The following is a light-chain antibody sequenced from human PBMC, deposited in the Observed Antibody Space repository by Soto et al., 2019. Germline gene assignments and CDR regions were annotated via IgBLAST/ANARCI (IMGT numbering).Light chain of an antibody. V-gene: IGKV3D-15*01. J-gene: IGKJ1*01. CDR2: GAS. Sequence: EIVLTQSPGTLSVSPGDRVTLSCRASQSISINLAWYQHKPGQASRLLIHGASTRATGVPARISGSGSGTEFTLTISSLQSEDFAVYYCQQFRNWPWTFGQGTKVDIK. CDR1: QSISIN. CDR3: QQFRNWPWT.